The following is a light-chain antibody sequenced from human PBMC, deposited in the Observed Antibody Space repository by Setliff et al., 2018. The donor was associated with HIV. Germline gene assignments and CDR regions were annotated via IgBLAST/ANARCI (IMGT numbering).Light chain of an antibody. J-gene: IGLJ1*01. CDR3: RLCINTFI. V-gene: IGLV2-14*03. CDR2: DVD. CDR1: NSDIGAYTY. Sequence: LTQPASVSGSPGQSITLSCTGTNSDIGAYTYVSWYRQHPGKAPQRILYDVDKRPSGVSHRFSGSKSGNTASLTISGVQAEDGADYFCRLCINTFILGGGTK.